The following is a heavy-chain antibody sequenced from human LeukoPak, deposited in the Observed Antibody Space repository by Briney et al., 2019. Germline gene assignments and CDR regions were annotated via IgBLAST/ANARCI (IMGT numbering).Heavy chain of an antibody. J-gene: IGHJ4*02. CDR2: ISSSSSYI. CDR3: AKDIFTMVRGVVDY. V-gene: IGHV3-21*04. D-gene: IGHD3-10*01. CDR1: GFTFSSYS. Sequence: GGSLRLSCAASGFTFSSYSMNWVRQAPGKGLEWVSSISSSSSYIYYADSVKGRFTISRDNAKNSLYLQMNSLRAEDTALYYCAKDIFTMVRGVVDYWGQGTLVTVSS.